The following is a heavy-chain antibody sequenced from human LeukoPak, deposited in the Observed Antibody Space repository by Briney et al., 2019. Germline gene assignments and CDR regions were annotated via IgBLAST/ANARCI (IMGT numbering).Heavy chain of an antibody. D-gene: IGHD2-2*02. V-gene: IGHV3-30-3*01. CDR1: GFTFSSYA. CDR3: ASKRSPMVVVPAAIGY. Sequence: GGSLRLSCAASGFTFSSYAMHWVRQAPGKGLEWVAVISYDGSNKYYADSVKGRFTISRDNSKNTLYLQMNSLRAEDTAVYYCASKRSPMVVVPAAIGYWGQGTLVTVSS. CDR2: ISYDGSNK. J-gene: IGHJ4*02.